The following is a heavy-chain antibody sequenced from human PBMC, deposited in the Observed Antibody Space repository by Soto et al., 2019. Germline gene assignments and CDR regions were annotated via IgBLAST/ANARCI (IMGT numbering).Heavy chain of an antibody. Sequence: QVQLQESGPGLVKPSGTVSLTYTVSGGSISSYYWTWIRQPPGKGLEWIGYIYYSGSTNYNPSLKSRVTISVDTSKNQFSLKLSSVTAADTAVYYCARSPWGVLRFDYWGQGTLVTVSS. CDR3: ARSPWGVLRFDY. CDR2: IYYSGST. V-gene: IGHV4-59*01. D-gene: IGHD3-16*01. J-gene: IGHJ4*02. CDR1: GGSISSYY.